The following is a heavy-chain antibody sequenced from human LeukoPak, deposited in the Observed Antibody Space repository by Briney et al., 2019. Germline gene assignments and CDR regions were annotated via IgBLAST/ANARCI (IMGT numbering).Heavy chain of an antibody. CDR1: GFDFSSNW. J-gene: IGHJ3*02. D-gene: IGHD1-26*01. Sequence: GGSLRLSCAASGFDFSSNWMHWVRHAPGQGLVWVSRIKGDGISTNYADSVKGRFTISRDNAKNSLYLQMNSLRAEDTAVYYCARDPYRFAFDIWGQGTVVLVSS. CDR3: ARDPYRFAFDI. V-gene: IGHV3-74*01. CDR2: IKGDGIST.